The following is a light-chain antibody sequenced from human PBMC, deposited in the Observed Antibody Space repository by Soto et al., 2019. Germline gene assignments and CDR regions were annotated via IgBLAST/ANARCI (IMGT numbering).Light chain of an antibody. J-gene: IGKJ5*01. V-gene: IGKV3-15*01. CDR3: QQYYSWPRT. CDR1: QTIHTN. Sequence: EIVTPQSPATLSVSPDERATLSCRAGQTIHTNLAWDQQKPGQAPRRLFYSASTGATGLPARFSGSGSGTEFTLTINSLQAEDCAVYYCQQYYSWPRTSGQGTRLEIK. CDR2: SAS.